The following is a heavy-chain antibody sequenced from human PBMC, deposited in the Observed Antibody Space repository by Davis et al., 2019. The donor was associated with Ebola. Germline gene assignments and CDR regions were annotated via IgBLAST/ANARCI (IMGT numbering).Heavy chain of an antibody. CDR2: IYNSGGT. CDR3: ASPHQIWGHDCFDS. D-gene: IGHD7-27*01. V-gene: IGHV4-39*02. CDR1: GASIRNNYYY. Sequence: PSETLSLTCTVSGASIRNNYYYWAWIRQPPGKGLEWLGSIYNSGGTYYNPSLKSQVTMAVDTCQNHFSLKLTSVTAADTAVYYCASPHQIWGHDCFDSWGQGSLVTVSS. J-gene: IGHJ4*02.